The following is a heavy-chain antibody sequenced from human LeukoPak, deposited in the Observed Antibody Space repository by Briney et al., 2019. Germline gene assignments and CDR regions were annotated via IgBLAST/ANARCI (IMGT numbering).Heavy chain of an antibody. V-gene: IGHV3-33*06. Sequence: GGSLRLSCAASGFAFSSYGMHWVRQAPGKGLEWVAVIWYDGSNKYYADSVKGRFTISRDNSKNTLYLQMNSLRAEDTAVYYCAKDVGGIAARPPGFDYWGQGTLVTVSS. D-gene: IGHD6-6*01. CDR1: GFAFSSYG. CDR2: IWYDGSNK. CDR3: AKDVGGIAARPPGFDY. J-gene: IGHJ4*02.